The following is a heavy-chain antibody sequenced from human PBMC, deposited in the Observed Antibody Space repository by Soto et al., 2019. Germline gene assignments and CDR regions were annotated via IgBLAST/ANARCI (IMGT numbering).Heavy chain of an antibody. J-gene: IGHJ4*02. CDR3: AKDKQPDGIWDIDW. CDR2: IYGNGAET. D-gene: IGHD1-1*01. V-gene: IGHV3-23*01. Sequence: EVHLLESGGDLVRPGGSLRLSCVASGFDFYLYTMNWDRQAPGKGLEWVSGIYGNGAETFHADSVKGRFTISRDNTRNTVYLQMNSLRDEDTAVYYCAKDKQPDGIWDIDWWGQGTRVTVS. CDR1: GFDFYLYT.